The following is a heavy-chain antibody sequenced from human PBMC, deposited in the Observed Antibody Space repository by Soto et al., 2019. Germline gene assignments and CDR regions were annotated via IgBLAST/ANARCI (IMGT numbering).Heavy chain of an antibody. D-gene: IGHD6-19*01. J-gene: IGHJ4*02. Sequence: GESLKISCNGSGYMFTSYWIGWVRQMPGKGLEWMGIIHGGDSNTRYSPSFDGQVTISTDKSINTAYLQWSSLKASDTAMYYCARRITSSTRCDYWGQGTLVTVSS. V-gene: IGHV5-51*01. CDR3: ARRITSSTRCDY. CDR2: IHGGDSNT. CDR1: GYMFTSYW.